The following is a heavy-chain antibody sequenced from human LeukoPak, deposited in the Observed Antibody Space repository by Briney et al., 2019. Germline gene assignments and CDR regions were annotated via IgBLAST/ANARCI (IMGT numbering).Heavy chain of an antibody. D-gene: IGHD6-13*01. Sequence: SETLSHTCTVSGGSISSYYWSWIRQPPGKGLEWIGYIYYSGSTNYNPSLKSRVTISVDTSKNQFSLKLSSVTAADTAVYYCAGTGIAAAGTSDYWGQGTLVTVSS. CDR3: AGTGIAAAGTSDY. J-gene: IGHJ4*02. CDR1: GGSISSYY. CDR2: IYYSGST. V-gene: IGHV4-59*01.